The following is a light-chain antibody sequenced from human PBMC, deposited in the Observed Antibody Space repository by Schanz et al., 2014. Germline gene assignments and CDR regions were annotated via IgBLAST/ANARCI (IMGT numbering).Light chain of an antibody. CDR2: GTS. J-gene: IGKJ5*01. CDR3: QQRHTWPLT. CDR1: QSVSSNQ. V-gene: IGKV3D-20*02. Sequence: EVVLTQSPGTLSLSPGERATLSCRASQSVSSNQLAWYQQKPGQAPRLLIYGTSSRATGIPDRFSGSGSGTDFTLTVSRLEPEDFAVYYCQQRHTWPLTFGQGTRLDIK.